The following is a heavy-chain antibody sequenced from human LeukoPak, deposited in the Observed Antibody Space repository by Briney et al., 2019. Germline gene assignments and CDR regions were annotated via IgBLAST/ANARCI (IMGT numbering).Heavy chain of an antibody. V-gene: IGHV4-34*01. CDR2: INDSGSS. J-gene: IGHJ4*02. CDR3: ASLPWIQLWNHY. Sequence: SETLSLTCAVYGGSVSGYHWTWIRQPPGKGLEYIGEINDSGSSIYNPSLKNRVTISVDTFKKQISVNLTSVTAADTAVYYCASLPWIQLWNHYWGQGTLVTVSS. D-gene: IGHD5-18*01. CDR1: GGSVSGYH.